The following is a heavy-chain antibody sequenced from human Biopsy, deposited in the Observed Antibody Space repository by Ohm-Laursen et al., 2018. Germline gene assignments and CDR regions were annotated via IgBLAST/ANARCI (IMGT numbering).Heavy chain of an antibody. CDR3: ARGGFFAYSTFDY. J-gene: IGHJ4*02. CDR1: GFTFSNYY. Sequence: SLRLSCAASGFTFSNYYMHWVRQAPGKGLLWVSRIKRYGTTTDYAESVKGRFTISRDNAKNTLYLQMNSLRAEDTAVYYCARGGFFAYSTFDYWGQGALVTVSS. V-gene: IGHV3-74*01. D-gene: IGHD4-11*01. CDR2: IKRYGTTT.